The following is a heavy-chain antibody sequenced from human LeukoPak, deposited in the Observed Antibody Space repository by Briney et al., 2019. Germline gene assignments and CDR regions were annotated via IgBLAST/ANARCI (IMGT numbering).Heavy chain of an antibody. CDR3: AKVLLWFGELLYFDY. J-gene: IGHJ4*02. D-gene: IGHD3-10*01. CDR2: ISGSGGST. CDR1: GFTFSSYA. V-gene: IGHV3-23*01. Sequence: GGSLRLSCAASGFTFSSYAMSWVRQAPGKGLEWVSAISGSGGSTYYADSVKGRFTISRDNSKNTLYLQMNSLRAEDTAVYYCAKVLLWFGELLYFDYWGQGTLVTVSS.